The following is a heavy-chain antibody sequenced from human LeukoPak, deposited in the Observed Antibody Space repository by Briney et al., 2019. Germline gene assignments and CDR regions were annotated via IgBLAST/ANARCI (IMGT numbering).Heavy chain of an antibody. V-gene: IGHV7-4-1*02. CDR2: INTNTGNP. J-gene: IGHJ4*02. D-gene: IGHD6-13*01. CDR3: ARYSSSHVPSYFDY. Sequence: ASVKVSCKASGYTFTSYAMNWVRQAPGQGLEWMGWINTNTGNPTYAQGFTGRFIFSLDTSVSTAYLQISNLKAEDTAVYYCARYSSSHVPSYFDYWGQGTLVTVSS. CDR1: GYTFTSYA.